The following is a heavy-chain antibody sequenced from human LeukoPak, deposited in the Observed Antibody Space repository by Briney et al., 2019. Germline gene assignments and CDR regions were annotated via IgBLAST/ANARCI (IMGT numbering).Heavy chain of an antibody. CDR3: ARDKGRGYSYRKSYYCYYMDV. V-gene: IGHV1-69*13. D-gene: IGHD5-18*01. Sequence: SVKVSCKASGYSLTTYGISWVRQAPGQGLEWMGGIIPIFGTANYAQKFQGRVTITADESTSTAYMELSSLRSEDTAVYYCARDKGRGYSYRKSYYCYYMDVWGKGTTVTISS. J-gene: IGHJ6*03. CDR1: GYSLTTYG. CDR2: IIPIFGTA.